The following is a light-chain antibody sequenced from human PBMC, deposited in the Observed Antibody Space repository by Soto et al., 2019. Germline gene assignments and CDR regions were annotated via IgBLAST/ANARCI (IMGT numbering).Light chain of an antibody. CDR2: DVS. J-gene: IGLJ1*01. V-gene: IGLV2-14*01. Sequence: HSALTQPASVSGSPVESITISCTGTSSDVGGYNSVSWYQQHPGKAPKLMIYDVSYRPSGVSGRFSASKSGDTASLTISGLQAEDEADYYCSSYSSSTNGVFGTGTKVTVL. CDR1: SSDVGGYNS. CDR3: SSYSSSTNGV.